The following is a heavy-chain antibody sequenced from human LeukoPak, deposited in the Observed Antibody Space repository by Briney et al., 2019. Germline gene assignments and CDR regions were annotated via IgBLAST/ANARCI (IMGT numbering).Heavy chain of an antibody. D-gene: IGHD4-11*01. CDR1: GFALSSYA. V-gene: IGHV3-23*01. CDR2: TSSSDAGT. CDR3: ARVTTRIGAFDI. Sequence: GGSLRLSCAASGFALSSYAMSWVRQAPGKGLEWVSATSSSDAGTYHAESVRGRFTISRDNSKNTLYLQMNSLRADDAAVYYCARVTTRIGAFDIWGQGTMVTVSS. J-gene: IGHJ3*02.